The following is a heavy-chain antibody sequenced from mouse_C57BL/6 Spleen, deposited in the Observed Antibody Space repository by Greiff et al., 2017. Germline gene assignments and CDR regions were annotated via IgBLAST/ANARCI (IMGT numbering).Heavy chain of an antibody. CDR3: ARGSYYGYDGPMDY. Sequence: EVKLQESGPGLVKPSQSLSLTCSVTGYSITSGYYWNWIRQFPGNKLEWMGYISYDGSNNYNPSLKNRISITLDTSKNQFFLKLNSVTTEDTATYYCARGSYYGYDGPMDYWGQGTSVTVSS. CDR1: GYSITSGYY. CDR2: ISYDGSN. D-gene: IGHD2-2*01. J-gene: IGHJ4*01. V-gene: IGHV3-6*01.